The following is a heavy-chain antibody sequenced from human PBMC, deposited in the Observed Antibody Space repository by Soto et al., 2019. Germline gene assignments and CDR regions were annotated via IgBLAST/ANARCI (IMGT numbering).Heavy chain of an antibody. V-gene: IGHV1-3*01. CDR3: ARTLELGIAARAGSLSYGMDV. CDR2: INAGNGNT. Sequence: VKVSCKASGYTFTSYAMPWVRQAPGQRLEWMGWINAGNGNTKYSQMFQGRVTITRDTSASTAYMELSSLRSEDTAVYYCARTLELGIAARAGSLSYGMDVWGQGTRVTVSS. J-gene: IGHJ6*02. D-gene: IGHD6-6*01. CDR1: GYTFTSYA.